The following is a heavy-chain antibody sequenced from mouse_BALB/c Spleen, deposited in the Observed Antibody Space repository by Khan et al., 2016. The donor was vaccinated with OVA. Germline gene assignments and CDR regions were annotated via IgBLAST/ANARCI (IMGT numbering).Heavy chain of an antibody. CDR3: ARDYWFVY. CDR2: ISSGDST. CDR1: GFTFSNYA. V-gene: IGHV5-6-5*01. Sequence: EVELVESGGGLVKPGGSLKVSCAASGFTFSNYAMSWVRQTPEKRLEWVASISSGDSTYYPDSVKGRFTISRDNARNILYLQMSSLGSDDMDMYYCARDYWFVYWGQGTLVTVSA. J-gene: IGHJ3*01.